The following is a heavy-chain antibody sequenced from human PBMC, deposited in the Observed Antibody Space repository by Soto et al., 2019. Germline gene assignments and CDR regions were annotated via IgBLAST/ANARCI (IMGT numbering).Heavy chain of an antibody. D-gene: IGHD6-13*01. CDR3: AKEKIRAAAAPFDY. Sequence: GGSLRLSCAASGFTVSSNYMSWVRQAPGKGLEWVSVIYSGGSTYYADSVKGRFTISRDNSKNTLYLQMNSLRAEDTAVYYCAKEKIRAAAAPFDYWGQGTLVTVSS. CDR2: IYSGGST. J-gene: IGHJ4*02. V-gene: IGHV3-66*01. CDR1: GFTVSSNY.